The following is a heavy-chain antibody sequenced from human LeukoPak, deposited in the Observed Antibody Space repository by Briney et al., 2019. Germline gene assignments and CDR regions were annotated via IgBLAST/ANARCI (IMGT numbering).Heavy chain of an antibody. CDR3: AKDVRKARKGPYYIAY. CDR2: ISGSGGST. V-gene: IGHV3-23*01. CDR1: GFTFSSYA. J-gene: IGHJ4*02. Sequence: GGSLRLSCAASGFTFSSYAMSWVRQAPGKGLEWVSAISGSGGSTYYADSVKGRFTISRDNSKNTLYLQMNSLRAEDTAVYYCAKDVRKARKGPYYIAYAGQGTLVTVYS.